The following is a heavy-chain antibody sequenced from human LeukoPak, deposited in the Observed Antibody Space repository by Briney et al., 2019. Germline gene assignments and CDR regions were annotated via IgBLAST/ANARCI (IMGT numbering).Heavy chain of an antibody. Sequence: GASVKVSCKASGYTFTSYGTSWVRQAPGQGLEWMGWISAYNGNTNYAQKLQGRVTMTTDTSTTTAYMELRSLRSDDTAVYYCARLCSTTSCYGRFGMDVWGKGTTVTVSS. CDR1: GYTFTSYG. CDR3: ARLCSTTSCYGRFGMDV. CDR2: ISAYNGNT. V-gene: IGHV1-18*04. J-gene: IGHJ6*04. D-gene: IGHD2-2*01.